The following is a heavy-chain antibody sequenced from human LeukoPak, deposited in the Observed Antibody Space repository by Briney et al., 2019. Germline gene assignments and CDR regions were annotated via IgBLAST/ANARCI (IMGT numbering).Heavy chain of an antibody. Sequence: GGSLRLSCAASGFTVSSNYMSWVRQAPGKGLEWVSVIYSGGSTYYADSVKGRFTISRDNSKNTLYLQMNSLRAEDTAVYYCARESSLGSGSYYKPDAFDIWGQGTMVTVSS. CDR3: ARESSLGSGSYYKPDAFDI. V-gene: IGHV3-53*01. CDR1: GFTVSSNY. CDR2: IYSGGST. J-gene: IGHJ3*02. D-gene: IGHD3-10*01.